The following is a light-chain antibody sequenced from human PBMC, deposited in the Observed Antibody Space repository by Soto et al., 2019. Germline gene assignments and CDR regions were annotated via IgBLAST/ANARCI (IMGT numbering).Light chain of an antibody. CDR3: AVWDSSLSAVI. Sequence: QSVLTQPPSVSAAPGQRVTISCSGSTSNIGNNYVSWYQQLPGTAPTLHFDDENEQPPGIPDRFAGSKSGTSATLAISGLQTGDEADYYCAVWDSSLSAVIFGGGTKLTVL. CDR2: DEN. J-gene: IGLJ2*01. CDR1: TSNIGNNY. V-gene: IGLV1-51*01.